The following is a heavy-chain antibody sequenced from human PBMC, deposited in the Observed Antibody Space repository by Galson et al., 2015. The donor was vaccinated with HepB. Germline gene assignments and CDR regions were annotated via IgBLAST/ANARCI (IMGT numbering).Heavy chain of an antibody. Sequence: SLRLSCAASGFTFSRYAMTWVRQAPGKGLEWVSSITSSGGNSYYTESVKGRFTISRDNSKNTVLLQLNSLRVEDTAVYYCAKDGVMVAANPYHFHYWGQGTRVTVSS. CDR3: AKDGVMVAANPYHFHY. J-gene: IGHJ4*02. D-gene: IGHD2-15*01. CDR1: GFTFSRYA. CDR2: ITSSGGNS. V-gene: IGHV3-23*01.